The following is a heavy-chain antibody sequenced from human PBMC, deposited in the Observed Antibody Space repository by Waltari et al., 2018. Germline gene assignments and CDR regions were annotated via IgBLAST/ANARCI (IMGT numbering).Heavy chain of an antibody. CDR1: GFTFSSYA. V-gene: IGHV3-23*03. CDR3: ARDLRALSRGSHYYGMDV. J-gene: IGHJ6*02. Sequence: EVQLLESGGGLVQPGGSLRLSCAASGFTFSSYAMSWVRQAPGKGLEWVSVIYSCCSTYYADSVKCLFTISRDNAKNSLYLQMNSLRAEDTAVYYCARDLRALSRGSHYYGMDVWGQGTTVTVSS. D-gene: IGHD2-2*01. CDR2: IYSCCST.